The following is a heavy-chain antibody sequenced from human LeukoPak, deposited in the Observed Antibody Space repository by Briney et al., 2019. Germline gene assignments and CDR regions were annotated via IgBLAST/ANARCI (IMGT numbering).Heavy chain of an antibody. CDR1: GXTVSSNSAA. V-gene: IGHV6-1*01. Sequence: SQTLSLTCAISGXTVSSNSAAWNWIRQSPSRGLEWLGRTYYRSKWYFDYAVSVKSRITVNPDTSKNQFSLQLNSVTPEDTAVYFCARGQAFAFDIWGHGTMVTVSS. J-gene: IGHJ3*02. CDR3: ARGQAFAFDI. CDR2: TYYRSKWYF.